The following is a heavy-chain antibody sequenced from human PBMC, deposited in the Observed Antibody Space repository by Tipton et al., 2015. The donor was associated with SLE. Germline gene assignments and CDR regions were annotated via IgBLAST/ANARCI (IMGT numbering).Heavy chain of an antibody. D-gene: IGHD1-26*01. CDR2: INPNSGGT. CDR3: ARDLSLVKWELHCLAY. Sequence: QSGAEVKKPGASVKVSRKASGYTFTGYYMHWVRQAPGQGLEWMGWINPNSGGTNYAQKFQGRVTMTRDTSISTAYMELSRLRSDDTAVYYCARDLSLVKWELHCLAYWGQGTLVTVSS. CDR1: GYTFTGYY. J-gene: IGHJ4*02. V-gene: IGHV1-2*02.